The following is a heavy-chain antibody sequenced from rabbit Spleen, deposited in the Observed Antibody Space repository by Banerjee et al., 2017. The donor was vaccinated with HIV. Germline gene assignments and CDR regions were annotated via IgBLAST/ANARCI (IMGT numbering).Heavy chain of an antibody. J-gene: IGHJ4*01. Sequence: QSLEESGGDLVKPGASLTLTCTASGFSFSSGYWICWVRQAPGKGLEWIACIYAGSSGSTYYASWAKGRFTISKTSSTTVTLKMTSLTAADTATYFCARDPYGASSLWGPGTLVTVS. CDR1: GFSFSSGYW. CDR3: ARDPYGASSL. V-gene: IGHV1S40*01. D-gene: IGHD8-1*01. CDR2: IYAGSSGST.